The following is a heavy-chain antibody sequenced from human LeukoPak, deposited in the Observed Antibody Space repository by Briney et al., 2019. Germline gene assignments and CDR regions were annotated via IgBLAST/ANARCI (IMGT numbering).Heavy chain of an antibody. D-gene: IGHD6-6*01. J-gene: IGHJ4*02. Sequence: PGGSLRLSCAASGFTFNDYGMNWVLQAPGEGLEWVSYISSSSSSKQYADSVKGRFTISRDNAKNSLYLQMNSLRAEDSAVYYCARGGAARPDYWGQGTQVTVSS. V-gene: IGHV3-48*01. CDR1: GFTFNDYG. CDR3: ARGGAARPDY. CDR2: ISSSSSSK.